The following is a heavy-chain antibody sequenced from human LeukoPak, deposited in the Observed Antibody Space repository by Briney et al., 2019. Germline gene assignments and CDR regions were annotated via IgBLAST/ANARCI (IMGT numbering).Heavy chain of an antibody. J-gene: IGHJ4*02. CDR2: IIPIFGTA. D-gene: IGHD6-19*01. CDR1: GGTFSSYA. Sequence: GASVKVSCRASGGTFSSYAISWVRQAPGQGLEWMGGIIPIFGTANYAQKFQGRVTITADESTSTAYMELSSLRSEDTAVYYCARDYQAVAALDWGQGTLVTVSS. V-gene: IGHV1-69*13. CDR3: ARDYQAVAALD.